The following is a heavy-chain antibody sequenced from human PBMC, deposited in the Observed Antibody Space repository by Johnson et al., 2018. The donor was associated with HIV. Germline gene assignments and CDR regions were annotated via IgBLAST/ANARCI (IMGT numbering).Heavy chain of an antibody. CDR2: VSWNSGSL. D-gene: IGHD4-11*01. Sequence: VQLVESGGGLVQPGRSLRLSCAASGFTFDDYAMHWVRHAPGKGLEWVSGVSWNSGSLGYADSVKGRFTISRDSAKNSLYLQMNSLRAEDTALYYCAKSTAISTVTTGAFDIWGQGTMVTVSS. V-gene: IGHV3-9*01. CDR1: GFTFDDYA. J-gene: IGHJ3*02. CDR3: AKSTAISTVTTGAFDI.